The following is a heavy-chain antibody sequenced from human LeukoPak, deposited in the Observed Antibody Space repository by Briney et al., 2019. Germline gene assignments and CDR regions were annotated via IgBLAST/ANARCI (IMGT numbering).Heavy chain of an antibody. CDR2: ISSNGRST. CDR1: GFTFSSYA. V-gene: IGHV3-64D*06. J-gene: IGHJ4*02. Sequence: PWGSLTLSCSASGFTFSSYALHWVRQAPGKGLEYVSSISSNGRSTYYADSVKGRFTISRDNSKNTLYLQMSSLKPEDTAVFYCVKDRWQSLPYYFDYWGQGTRVTLSS. CDR3: VKDRWQSLPYYFDY. D-gene: IGHD6-13*01.